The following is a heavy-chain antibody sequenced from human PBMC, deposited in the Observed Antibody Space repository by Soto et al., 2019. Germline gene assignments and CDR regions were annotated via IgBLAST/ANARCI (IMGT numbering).Heavy chain of an antibody. CDR2: IGTLSDT. CDR1: GFTFSTFD. CDR3: ARGRSFSYDSTPPPMFDP. V-gene: IGHV3-13*01. Sequence: GGFLRLSCAGSGFTFSTFDIHWVRQAPGKGLEWVSGIGTLSDTFYAASVQGRFTISRQNAKNSVYLQMNSLRAGDTAFYYCARGRSFSYDSTPPPMFDPWGQGTLVTVSS. J-gene: IGHJ5*02. D-gene: IGHD3-10*01.